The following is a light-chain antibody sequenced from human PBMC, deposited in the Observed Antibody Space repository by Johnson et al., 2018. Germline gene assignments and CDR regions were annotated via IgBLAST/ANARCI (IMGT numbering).Light chain of an antibody. CDR1: SSNIGNNY. V-gene: IGLV1-51*02. CDR2: ENN. J-gene: IGLJ1*01. Sequence: QSVLTQPPSVSAAPGQKVTISCSGSSSNIGNNYVSWYQQLPGTAPKLLIYENNKRPSGIPVRFSGSKYGTSATLGITGLQTGVEADYYCGTWDSSLSAGNVFGTGTKVTVL. CDR3: GTWDSSLSAGNV.